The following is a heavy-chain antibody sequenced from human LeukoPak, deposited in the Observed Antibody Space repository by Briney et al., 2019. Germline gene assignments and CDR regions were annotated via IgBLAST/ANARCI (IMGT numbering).Heavy chain of an antibody. J-gene: IGHJ6*02. D-gene: IGHD1-26*01. Sequence: GASVKVSCRTSGYDFSTYGITWVRQAPGQGLEYMGWIRPSNGNRNYAQKVQDRVTLTTDTSTSTVYMELRSLRSDDTAVYYCVVGATIYYYYYYGMDVWGQGTTVTVSS. V-gene: IGHV1-18*01. CDR1: GYDFSTYG. CDR2: IRPSNGNR. CDR3: VVGATIYYYYYYGMDV.